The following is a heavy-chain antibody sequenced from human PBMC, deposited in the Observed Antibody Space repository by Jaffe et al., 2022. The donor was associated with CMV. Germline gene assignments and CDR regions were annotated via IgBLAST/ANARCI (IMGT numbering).Heavy chain of an antibody. CDR1: GYTFTSYA. J-gene: IGHJ4*02. V-gene: IGHV1-3*01. CDR3: ARGPTSLGYSYVQGYFDY. D-gene: IGHD5-18*01. Sequence: QVQLVQSGAEVKKPGASVKVSCKASGYTFTSYAMHWVRQAPGQRLEWMGWINAGNGNTKYSQKFQGRVTITRDTSASTAYMELSSLRSEDTAVYYCARGPTSLGYSYVQGYFDYWGQGTLVTVSS. CDR2: INAGNGNT.